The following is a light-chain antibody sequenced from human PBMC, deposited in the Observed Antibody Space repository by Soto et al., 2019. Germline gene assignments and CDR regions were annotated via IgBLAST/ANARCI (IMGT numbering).Light chain of an antibody. V-gene: IGKV3-15*01. CDR2: AAT. Sequence: EIVMTQSPGTLSVSPGGRATLSCTASQNVHSNLAWYQHKPGQAPRLLIYAATTRATGVPARISGSGSGTDFTLTIDSPQSEDFAVYFCQQYNDWPVYTFGLGTKVEI. CDR1: QNVHSN. CDR3: QQYNDWPVYT. J-gene: IGKJ2*01.